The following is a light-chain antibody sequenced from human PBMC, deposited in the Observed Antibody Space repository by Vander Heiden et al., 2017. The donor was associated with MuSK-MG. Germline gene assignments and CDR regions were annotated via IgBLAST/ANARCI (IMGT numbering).Light chain of an antibody. CDR2: AVS. Sequence: DIQVTQSPPSLSASIEDTITLTCRTSQSDNTYFNWYQRRPGKAPQLLIYAVSSLQTGVPSRFSGRGSGTDFTLTISGLQPEDVATYFCQQSYNIPWTFGAGTKVEV. V-gene: IGKV1-39*01. CDR3: QQSYNIPWT. CDR1: QSDNTY. J-gene: IGKJ1*01.